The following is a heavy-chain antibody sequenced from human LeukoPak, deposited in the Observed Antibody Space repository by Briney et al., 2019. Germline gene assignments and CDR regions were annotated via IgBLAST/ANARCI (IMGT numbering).Heavy chain of an antibody. CDR1: GFTFSSYS. D-gene: IGHD6-13*01. Sequence: GGSLRLSCAASGFTFSSYSMNWVRQAPGKGLEWVSSISSSSSYIYYADSVKGRFTISRDNSKNTLYLQMNSLRAEDTAVYYCARVRGIAAGFDPWGQGTLVTVSS. V-gene: IGHV3-21*01. CDR3: ARVRGIAAGFDP. J-gene: IGHJ5*02. CDR2: ISSSSSYI.